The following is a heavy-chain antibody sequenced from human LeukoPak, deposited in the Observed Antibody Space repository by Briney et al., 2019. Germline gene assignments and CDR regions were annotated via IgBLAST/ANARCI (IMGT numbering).Heavy chain of an antibody. CDR2: IIPIFGTA. J-gene: IGHJ4*02. Sequence: SVKVSCKASGGTFSSYAISWVRQAPGQGLEWMGGIIPIFGTANYAQKFQGRVTITADGSTSTAYMELSSLRSEDTAVYYCAREWRGSQWLVSLGFDYWGQGTLVTVSS. CDR1: GGTFSSYA. CDR3: AREWRGSQWLVSLGFDY. D-gene: IGHD6-19*01. V-gene: IGHV1-69*13.